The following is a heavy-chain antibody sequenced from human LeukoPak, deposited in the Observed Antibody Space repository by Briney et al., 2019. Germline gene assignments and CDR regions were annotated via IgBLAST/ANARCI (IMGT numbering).Heavy chain of an antibody. Sequence: GGSLRHSCAASEFTFSNYAMSWVRQAPGKGLEWVSAITGSGSNAYYADSVKGRFTISRDNSKNTLSLQMSSLRAEDTAIYYCAKAWAAAGIFDSWGLGTLVTVSS. J-gene: IGHJ4*02. CDR2: ITGSGSNA. V-gene: IGHV3-23*01. CDR1: EFTFSNYA. D-gene: IGHD6-13*01. CDR3: AKAWAAAGIFDS.